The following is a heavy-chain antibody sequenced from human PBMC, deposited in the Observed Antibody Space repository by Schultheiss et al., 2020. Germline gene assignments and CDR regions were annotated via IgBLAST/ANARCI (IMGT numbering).Heavy chain of an antibody. Sequence: GGSLRLSCAASGFTFSSYAMSWIRQAPGKGLEWVSYISSSSSTIYYADSVKGRFTISRDNAKNSLYLQMNSLRDEDTAVYYCAGRTAMARHFDYWGQGTLVTVSS. CDR2: ISSSSSTI. V-gene: IGHV3-48*02. CDR1: GFTFSSYA. D-gene: IGHD5-18*01. J-gene: IGHJ4*02. CDR3: AGRTAMARHFDY.